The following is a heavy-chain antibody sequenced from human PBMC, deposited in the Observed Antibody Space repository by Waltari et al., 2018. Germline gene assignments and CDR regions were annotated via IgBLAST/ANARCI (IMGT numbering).Heavy chain of an antibody. CDR3: ARHSSTSCYTMIDY. CDR1: GFTFDDYG. D-gene: IGHD2-2*02. J-gene: IGHJ4*02. CDR2: INWNGGST. Sequence: EVQLVESGGGVVRPGGSLRLSCAASGFTFDDYGMSWVREAPGKGLEWVSGINWNGGSTGDADSVKGRFTISRDNAKNSLYLQMNSLRAEDTALYHCARHSSTSCYTMIDYWGQGTLVTVSS. V-gene: IGHV3-20*01.